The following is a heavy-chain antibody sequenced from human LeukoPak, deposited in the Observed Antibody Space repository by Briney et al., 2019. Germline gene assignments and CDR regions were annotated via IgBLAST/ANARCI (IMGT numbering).Heavy chain of an antibody. D-gene: IGHD3-16*02. V-gene: IGHV4-31*03. CDR2: IYYSGST. CDR3: ARGPRYYDHVWGSYRPGPPLDY. J-gene: IGHJ4*02. CDR1: GGSIGSGGYY. Sequence: SETLSLTCTVSGGSIGSGGYYWSWIRQHPGKGLEWIGYIYYSGSTYYNPSLKSRLTISVDTSKNQFSLKLSSVTAADTAVYYCARGPRYYDHVWGSYRPGPPLDYWGQGTLVTVSS.